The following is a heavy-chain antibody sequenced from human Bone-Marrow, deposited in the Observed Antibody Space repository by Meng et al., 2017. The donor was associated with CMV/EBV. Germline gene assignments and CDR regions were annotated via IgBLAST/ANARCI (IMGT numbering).Heavy chain of an antibody. J-gene: IGHJ4*02. CDR2: ISGSGDTA. D-gene: IGHD3-3*01. Sequence: GGSLRLSCVASGFPFSTHAMSWVRQAPGKGPEWVSSISGSGDTASYADSVKGRFTISRDNSKSTLFLQMNSLTVEDTSVYFCAHQAGGYYVPFDHWGPGTMVTVSS. CDR1: GFPFSTHA. V-gene: IGHV3-23*01. CDR3: AHQAGGYYVPFDH.